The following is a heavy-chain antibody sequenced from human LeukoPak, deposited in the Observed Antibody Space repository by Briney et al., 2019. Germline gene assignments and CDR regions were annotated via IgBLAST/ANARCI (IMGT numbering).Heavy chain of an antibody. CDR3: ATPLTTGTSFSAFDV. V-gene: IGHV3-23*01. CDR1: GFTFGNYA. CDR2: NSVSGGDT. J-gene: IGHJ3*01. Sequence: GGSLRLSCAASGFTFGNYAMIWVRQAPGKGLEWVSANSVSGGDTYYADSVKGRFTISRDNSKNTLYMQVNSLRAEDTALYYSATPLTTGTSFSAFDVWGQGTMVTVSS. D-gene: IGHD1-1*01.